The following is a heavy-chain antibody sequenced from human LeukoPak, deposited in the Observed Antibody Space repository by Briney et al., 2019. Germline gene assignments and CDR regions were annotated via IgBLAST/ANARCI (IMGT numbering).Heavy chain of an antibody. D-gene: IGHD5-18*01. CDR3: ARDDHTSSSN. V-gene: IGHV3-7*01. CDR2: IKQDGSEK. CDR1: GFIFRSYW. Sequence: GGSLRLSCAASGFIFRSYWMSWVRQAPGKGLEWVANIKQDGSEKYYVDSVKGRFTISRDNAKNSLYLQMNSLRAEDTAMYYCARDDHTSSSNWGQGTLVTVSS. J-gene: IGHJ4*02.